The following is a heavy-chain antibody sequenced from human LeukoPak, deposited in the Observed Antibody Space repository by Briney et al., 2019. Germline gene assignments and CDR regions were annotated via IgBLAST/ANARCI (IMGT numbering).Heavy chain of an antibody. D-gene: IGHD3-22*01. Sequence: GGSLRLSCAASGFTFSSYAMHWVRQAPGKGLEWVAVISYDGSNKYYADSVKGRFTISRDKTKNTLYMQMNSLRAEDTAVYYCAKSAYYDASGYYREYYFDYWGQGTLVTVSS. V-gene: IGHV3-30-3*02. CDR3: AKSAYYDASGYYREYYFDY. CDR2: ISYDGSNK. J-gene: IGHJ4*02. CDR1: GFTFSSYA.